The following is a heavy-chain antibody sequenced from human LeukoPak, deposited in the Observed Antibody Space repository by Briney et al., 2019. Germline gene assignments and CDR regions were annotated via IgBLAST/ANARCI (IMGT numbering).Heavy chain of an antibody. V-gene: IGHV3-74*01. Sequence: PGGSLRLPCAASGSTFSRYWMHWVRQAPGEGLVWVSRVKSDGSDTIYADSVKGRFTISRGNAKNTLYLQMDSLRAEDTAVYYCTTGIGNYYYYWGQGTLVTVAS. CDR3: TTGIGNYYYY. CDR2: VKSDGSDT. D-gene: IGHD3-10*01. CDR1: GSTFSRYW. J-gene: IGHJ4*02.